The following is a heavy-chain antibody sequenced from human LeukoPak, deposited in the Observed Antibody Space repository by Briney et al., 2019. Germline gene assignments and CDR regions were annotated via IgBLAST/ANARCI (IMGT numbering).Heavy chain of an antibody. Sequence: TSETLSLTCTVSGGSVSSSSYYWGWIRQPPGKGLEWIGSIYYSGSTYYNPSLKSRVTISVDTSKNQFSLKLSSVTAADTAVYYCVSSPEYSSSPVNNWFDPWGQGTLVTVSS. J-gene: IGHJ5*02. V-gene: IGHV4-39*01. CDR2: IYYSGST. CDR1: GGSVSSSSYY. CDR3: VSSPEYSSSPVNNWFDP. D-gene: IGHD6-6*01.